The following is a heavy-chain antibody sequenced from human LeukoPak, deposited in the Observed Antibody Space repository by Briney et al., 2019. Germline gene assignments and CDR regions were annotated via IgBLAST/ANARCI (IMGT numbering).Heavy chain of an antibody. Sequence: SETLSLTCTVSGGSISSYYWSWIRQPPGKGLEGIGSIYYRGSTYYSPSLKSRVTISVDTSKNQFSLKLSSVTAADTAVYYCARTDTRYYYYMDVWGKGTTVTISS. V-gene: IGHV4-39*01. CDR2: IYYRGST. CDR3: ARTDTRYYYYMDV. J-gene: IGHJ6*03. D-gene: IGHD5-18*01. CDR1: GGSISSYY.